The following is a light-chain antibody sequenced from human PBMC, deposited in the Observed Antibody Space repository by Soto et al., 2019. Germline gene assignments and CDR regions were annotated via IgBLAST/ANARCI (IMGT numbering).Light chain of an antibody. V-gene: IGLV2-14*01. CDR1: SSDVGGYNY. Sequence: QSALTQPASVSGSPGQSITISCTGTSSDVGGYNYVSWYQHHPGKAPKLMIYEVSNRPSGVSNRFSGSKSGNTASLTISGLQAEYEAYYCCSSDTGSSTPVFGGGTKVTVL. CDR3: SSDTGSSTPV. J-gene: IGLJ3*02. CDR2: EVS.